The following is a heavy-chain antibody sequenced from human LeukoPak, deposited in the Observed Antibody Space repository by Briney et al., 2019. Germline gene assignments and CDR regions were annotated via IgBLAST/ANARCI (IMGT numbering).Heavy chain of an antibody. CDR1: GDTITGYY. CDR2: FDPNTGDT. CDR3: AGYTVVRGITLSAFDI. J-gene: IGHJ3*02. Sequence: ASVKVSCKASGDTITGYYLHWVRQAPRQGLEWLGCFDPNTGDTQYAQKLQGRDTINRDTSVDTEYLELRSLTSDHTALYYCAGYTVVRGITLSAFDIWGQGTVLTVSS. V-gene: IGHV1-2*02. D-gene: IGHD3-10*01.